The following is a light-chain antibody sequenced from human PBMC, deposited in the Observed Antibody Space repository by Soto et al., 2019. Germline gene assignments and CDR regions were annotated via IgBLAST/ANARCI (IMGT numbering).Light chain of an antibody. CDR3: QQYNSWPPIT. J-gene: IGKJ5*01. V-gene: IGKV3-11*01. Sequence: EIVLTQSPATLSLSPVERATLSCRASQSVSSYLAWYQQKPGQAPRLLIYDASNRATGIPARFSGGGSGTEFTLTISSLQSEDFVVYYCQQYNSWPPITFGQGTRLEIK. CDR2: DAS. CDR1: QSVSSY.